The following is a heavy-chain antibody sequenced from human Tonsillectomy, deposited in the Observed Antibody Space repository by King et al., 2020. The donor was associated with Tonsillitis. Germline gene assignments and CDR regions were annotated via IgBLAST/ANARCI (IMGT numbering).Heavy chain of an antibody. CDR3: APATCSSTTCYRPEFFQD. CDR2: IHSTGST. Sequence: QLQESGPGLVKPSQTLSLTCIVSGGSINSDNYYWSWIRQHPGKVLEWIGYIHSTGSTYYSPSLKSRMTISVDTSQNQFSLNLTSVTAADTAVYYCAPATCSSTTCYRPEFFQDWGQGALVTVSS. CDR1: GGSINSDNYY. J-gene: IGHJ1*01. V-gene: IGHV4-31*03. D-gene: IGHD2-2*01.